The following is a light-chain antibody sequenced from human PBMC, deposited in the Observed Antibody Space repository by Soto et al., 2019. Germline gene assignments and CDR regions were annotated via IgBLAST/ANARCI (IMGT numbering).Light chain of an antibody. J-gene: IGKJ5*01. CDR1: QDIRGA. V-gene: IGKV1-13*02. CDR2: DVS. Sequence: AIQLTQSPSSLSASVGDRVTITCRASQDIRGALAWYQQKPGKAPKLLIYDVSTLESGVPSRFSGSSSGTDFTLTISSLQPVDFATYYCQQFNSYPITFGQRTRLEIK. CDR3: QQFNSYPIT.